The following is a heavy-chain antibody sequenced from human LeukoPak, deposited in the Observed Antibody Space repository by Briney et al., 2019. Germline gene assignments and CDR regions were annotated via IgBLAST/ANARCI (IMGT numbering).Heavy chain of an antibody. J-gene: IGHJ4*02. CDR1: GGSISSYY. CDR2: IYYSGST. Sequence: SETLSLTCTVSGGSISSYYWSWIRQPPGKGLEWIGYIYYSGSTNYNPSLKNRVTISLDTSKNQFSLNLSSVTAADTAVYYCATTTIRLGYWGQGTLVTVSS. V-gene: IGHV4-59*12. CDR3: ATTTIRLGY. D-gene: IGHD1-26*01.